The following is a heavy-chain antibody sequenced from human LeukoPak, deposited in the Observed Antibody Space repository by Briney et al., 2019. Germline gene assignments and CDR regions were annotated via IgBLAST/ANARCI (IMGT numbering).Heavy chain of an antibody. D-gene: IGHD3-22*01. Sequence: ASVKVSCKASGYTFTSYGISWVRQAPGQGLEWMGWISAYNGNTNYAQKLQGRVTMTTDTSTSTAYMELRSLRSDDTAVYYRARDATYYYDSSGYLFDYWGQGTLVTVSS. CDR1: GYTFTSYG. V-gene: IGHV1-18*01. CDR2: ISAYNGNT. J-gene: IGHJ4*02. CDR3: ARDATYYYDSSGYLFDY.